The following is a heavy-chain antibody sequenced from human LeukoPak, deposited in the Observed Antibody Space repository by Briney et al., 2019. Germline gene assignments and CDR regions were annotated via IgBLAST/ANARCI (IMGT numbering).Heavy chain of an antibody. V-gene: IGHV6-1*01. D-gene: IGHD3-22*01. CDR1: GDSVSSNSAT. CDR3: ARGIADSSGYYYADY. Sequence: SQTLSLTCGISGDSVSSNSATWNWIRQSPSRGLEWLGRTYYRSKWSNDYAVSVRSRITINPDTSKNQFSLQLNSVTPEDTAVYYCARGIADSSGYYYADYWGQGTLVTVSS. CDR2: TYYRSKWSN. J-gene: IGHJ4*02.